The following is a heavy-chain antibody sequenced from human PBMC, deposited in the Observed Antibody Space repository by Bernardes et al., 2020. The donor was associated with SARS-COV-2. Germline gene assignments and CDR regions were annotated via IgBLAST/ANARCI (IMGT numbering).Heavy chain of an antibody. CDR1: GYTFTSSA. D-gene: IGHD1-26*01. CDR3: ARVGANYYFDY. Sequence: ASVKVSCTASGYTFTSSAMDWVRQAPGQGLEWMGWIHTNTGNPTYAQGFTGRFVFSLDTSVSTAYLQISSLKAEDTAVYYCARVGANYYFDYWGQGTLATVSS. CDR2: IHTNTGNP. V-gene: IGHV7-4-1*02. J-gene: IGHJ4*02.